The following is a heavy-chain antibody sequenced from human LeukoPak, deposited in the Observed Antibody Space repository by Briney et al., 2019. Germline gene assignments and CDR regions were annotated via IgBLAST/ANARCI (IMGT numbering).Heavy chain of an antibody. J-gene: IGHJ6*02. D-gene: IGHD2-2*01. CDR2: IYPGDSDT. V-gene: IGHV5-51*01. CDR1: GYSFTSYW. Sequence: GESLKISCKGSGYSFTSYWIGWVRQLPGKGLEWMGIIYPGDSDTTYSPSFQGQVTISADKSISTAYLQWSSLKASDTAMYYCARRDGYCSSTSCYADYYYGMDVWGQGTTVTVSS. CDR3: ARRDGYCSSTSCYADYYYGMDV.